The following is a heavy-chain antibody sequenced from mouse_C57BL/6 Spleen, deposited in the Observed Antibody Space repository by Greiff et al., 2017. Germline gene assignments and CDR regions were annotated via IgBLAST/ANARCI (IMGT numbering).Heavy chain of an antibody. CDR3: ARTYHVPYYAMYY. CDR2: ISSGSSTI. Sequence: EVKLQESGGGLVKPGGSLKLSCAASGFTFSDYGMHWVRQAPEKGLEWVAYISSGSSTIYYADTVKGRFTISRDNAKNTLFLQMTSLRSEDTAMYYCARTYHVPYYAMYYWGQATSVTFSS. CDR1: GFTFSDYG. J-gene: IGHJ4*01. V-gene: IGHV5-17*01. D-gene: IGHD5-1*01.